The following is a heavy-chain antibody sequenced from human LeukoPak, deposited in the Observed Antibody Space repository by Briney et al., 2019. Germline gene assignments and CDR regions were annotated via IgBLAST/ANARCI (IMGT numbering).Heavy chain of an antibody. V-gene: IGHV4-59*11. CDR1: GGSLSTHH. Sequence: SETLSLTCVVSGGSLSTHHWSWIRQSPGRGLEWIGYISDSGSTNYNPSLKSRVTISVDTSKNQFSLKLSSVTAADTAVYYCARDFSPPQGYDFWSGYSGAFDIWGQGTMVTVSS. CDR3: ARDFSPPQGYDFWSGYSGAFDI. J-gene: IGHJ3*02. CDR2: ISDSGST. D-gene: IGHD3-3*01.